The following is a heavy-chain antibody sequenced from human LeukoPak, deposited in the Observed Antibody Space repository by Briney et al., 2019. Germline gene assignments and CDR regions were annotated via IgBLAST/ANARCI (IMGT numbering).Heavy chain of an antibody. Sequence: SQTLSLTCAISGDSVSSNSAAWNWIRQSPARGLEWLGRTYYTSQWHNDYAVSVRSQITINPDTSKNQFSLQLNSVTPEDTAVYYCARWHHSGQYFDLWGRGTLVAVSS. CDR1: GDSVSSNSAA. J-gene: IGHJ2*01. CDR2: TYYTSQWHN. D-gene: IGHD2-21*01. V-gene: IGHV6-1*01. CDR3: ARWHHSGQYFDL.